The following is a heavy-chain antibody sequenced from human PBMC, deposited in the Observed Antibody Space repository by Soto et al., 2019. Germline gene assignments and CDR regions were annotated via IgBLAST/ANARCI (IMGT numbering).Heavy chain of an antibody. V-gene: IGHV1-2*02. D-gene: IGHD2-15*01. Sequence: ASVKVSCKASGYSFTGNSMHWVRQAPGQGLEWMGWINPNNGGTNYAQKFKGRVTMTRDTSISTAYMDLSRLRSDNTAVYYCVRRYSGDCSGGLCYHAFDVWGQGTMVTVSS. J-gene: IGHJ3*01. CDR2: INPNNGGT. CDR3: VRRYSGDCSGGLCYHAFDV. CDR1: GYSFTGNS.